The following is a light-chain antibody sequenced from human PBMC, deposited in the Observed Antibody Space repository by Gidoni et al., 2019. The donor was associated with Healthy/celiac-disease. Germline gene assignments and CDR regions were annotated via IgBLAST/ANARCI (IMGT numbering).Light chain of an antibody. V-gene: IGKV3-15*01. CDR3: QQYNNWPPWT. J-gene: IGKJ1*01. CDR2: GAS. CDR1: QSVSSN. Sequence: DIVMTQSPATRSVSPGERATLSCRASQSVSSNVAWYQHKPGQAPRLLIYGASTRATGIPVRFSGSGSGKEFTLTISSLQSEDFAVYYCQQYNNWPPWTFGQGTKVEIK.